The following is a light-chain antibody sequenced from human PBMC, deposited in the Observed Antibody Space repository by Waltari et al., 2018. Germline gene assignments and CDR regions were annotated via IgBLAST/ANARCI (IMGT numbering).Light chain of an antibody. Sequence: EIVMTQSPATLSVSPGERATLSCRASQSVSINLAWYQQKTGQAPRLLIYGASTRATGIPARFSGSGSGTEFTLTISSLQSEDFAVYYCQQYNNWPPWTFGQGTKVEIK. J-gene: IGKJ1*01. CDR3: QQYNNWPPWT. V-gene: IGKV3-15*01. CDR2: GAS. CDR1: QSVSIN.